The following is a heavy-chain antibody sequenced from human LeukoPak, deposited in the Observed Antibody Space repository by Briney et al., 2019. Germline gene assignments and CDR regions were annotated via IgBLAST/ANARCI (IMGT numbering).Heavy chain of an antibody. CDR1: GGSFSGYY. CDR2: INHSGST. J-gene: IGHJ4*02. V-gene: IGHV4-34*01. D-gene: IGHD3-3*01. CDR3: ARGITIFGVVIIRMGYYFDY. Sequence: PSETLSLTCAVYGGSFSGYYWSWIRQPPGKGLEWIGEINHSGSTNYNPSLKSRVTISVDTSKNQFSLKLSSVTAADTAVYYCARGITIFGVVIIRMGYYFDYWGQGTLVTVSS.